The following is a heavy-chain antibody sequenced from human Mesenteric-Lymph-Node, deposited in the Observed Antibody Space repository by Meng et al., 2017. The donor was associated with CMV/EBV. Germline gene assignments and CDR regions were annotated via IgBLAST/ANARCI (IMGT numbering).Heavy chain of an antibody. Sequence: CWSWVRQPPGKGLEWIGEISDSGTTASNPSLKSRVTMSLDESKNHFSLKVTSVTAADTAIYYCARNGYYSLEYWRQGTLVTVSS. J-gene: IGHJ4*02. CDR2: ISDSGTT. D-gene: IGHD3-22*01. CDR1: C. V-gene: IGHV4-4*02. CDR3: ARNGYYSLEY.